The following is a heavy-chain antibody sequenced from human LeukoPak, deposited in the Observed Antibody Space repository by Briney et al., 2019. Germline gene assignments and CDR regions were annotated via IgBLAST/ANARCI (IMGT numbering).Heavy chain of an antibody. CDR2: IYYSGST. D-gene: IGHD4-17*01. V-gene: IGHV4-39*02. Sequence: SGTLSLTCSVSGGSIRSSSYYWGWIGQPPGQGLEWIGSIYYSGSTYYNPSLKSRVTVSVDTSKNHFSLKLRSVTAADTAVYYCARLRGDYPVDYWGQGTLVTVSS. J-gene: IGHJ4*02. CDR3: ARLRGDYPVDY. CDR1: GGSIRSSSYY.